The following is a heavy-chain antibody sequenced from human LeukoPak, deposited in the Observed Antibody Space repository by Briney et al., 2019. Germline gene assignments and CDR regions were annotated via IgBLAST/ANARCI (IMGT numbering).Heavy chain of an antibody. V-gene: IGHV3-9*01. CDR2: ISWNSGSK. Sequence: GGSLRLSCAASGFTFDDYAMHWVRQAPGKGLEWLSGISWNSGSKGYADSVKGRFTISRDNAKNSLYLQMNSLRPDDTALYYCAKVVAGSGWSSFDYWGQGTLVTVSS. J-gene: IGHJ4*02. CDR3: AKVVAGSGWSSFDY. CDR1: GFTFDDYA. D-gene: IGHD6-19*01.